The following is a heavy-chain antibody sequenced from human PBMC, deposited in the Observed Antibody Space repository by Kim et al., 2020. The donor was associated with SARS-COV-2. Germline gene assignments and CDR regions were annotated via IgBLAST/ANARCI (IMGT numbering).Heavy chain of an antibody. V-gene: IGHV3-21*04. CDR1: GFTFSSYS. CDR3: ARDFRKQWRDYGMDV. Sequence: GGSLRLSCAASGFTFSSYSMNWVRQAPGKGLEWVSSISSSSSYIYYADSVKGRFTISRDNAKNSLYLQMNSLRAEDTAVYYCARDFRKQWRDYGMDVWGQGTTVTVSS. D-gene: IGHD6-19*01. J-gene: IGHJ6*02. CDR2: ISSSSSYI.